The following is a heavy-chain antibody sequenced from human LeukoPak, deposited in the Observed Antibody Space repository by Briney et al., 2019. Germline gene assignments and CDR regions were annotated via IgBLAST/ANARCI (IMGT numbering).Heavy chain of an antibody. CDR2: IGSSSSDI. V-gene: IGHV3-21*01. D-gene: IGHD6-13*01. CDR1: GFTFRSYC. CDR3: ARVGYSSSWRERYKYYFDY. Sequence: GGSLRLSCVASGFTFRSYCMNWVRQAPGKGLEWVSSIGSSSSDIHYADSVKGRFTISRDNAKNSLYLQMNGLRAEDTALYYCARVGYSSSWRERYKYYFDYWGQGTLVTVSS. J-gene: IGHJ4*02.